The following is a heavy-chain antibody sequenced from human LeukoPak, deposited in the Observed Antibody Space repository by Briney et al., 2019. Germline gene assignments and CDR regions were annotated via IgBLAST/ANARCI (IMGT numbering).Heavy chain of an antibody. CDR3: ARLVSYDVLTENFYKYYMDV. CDR2: IYYTGST. V-gene: IGHV4-39*01. Sequence: SETLSLTCTVSSGSISSNNYYWGWIRQPPGKGLEWIGSIYYTGSTYYNPSLNRRVTMSLDALKNQFTLKVPSVTATDTAVYYCARLVSYDVLTENFYKYYMDVWGKGTTVTVS. CDR1: SGSISSNNYY. J-gene: IGHJ6*03. D-gene: IGHD3-9*01.